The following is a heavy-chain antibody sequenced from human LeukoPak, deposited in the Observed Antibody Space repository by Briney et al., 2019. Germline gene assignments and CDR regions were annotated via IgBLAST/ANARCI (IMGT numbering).Heavy chain of an antibody. CDR1: GFTFSSYW. CDR2: IKQDGSEK. CDR3: AKEPYCSGGSCYSSVSSYYMDV. J-gene: IGHJ6*03. Sequence: GGSLRLSCAASGFTFSSYWMSWVRQAPGKGLEWVANIKQDGSEKYYVDSVKGRFTISRDNAKNSLYLKMNSLRAEDTAVYYCAKEPYCSGGSCYSSVSSYYMDVWGKGTTVTVSS. V-gene: IGHV3-7*01. D-gene: IGHD2-15*01.